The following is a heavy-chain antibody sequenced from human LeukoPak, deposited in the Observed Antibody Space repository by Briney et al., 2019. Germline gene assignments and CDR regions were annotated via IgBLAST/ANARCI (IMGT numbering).Heavy chain of an antibody. D-gene: IGHD3-22*01. CDR3: ASEPYYYDSSGYRKVYYFDY. V-gene: IGHV4-4*02. Sequence: SETLSLTCAVSGGSISSSNWWTWVRQPPGKGLEWIGEVSHSGSTNYNPSLKSRVTISVDKSKYQFSLKLSSVTAADTAVYYCASEPYYYDSSGYRKVYYFDYWGQGSLVTVSS. CDR1: GGSISSSNW. J-gene: IGHJ4*02. CDR2: VSHSGST.